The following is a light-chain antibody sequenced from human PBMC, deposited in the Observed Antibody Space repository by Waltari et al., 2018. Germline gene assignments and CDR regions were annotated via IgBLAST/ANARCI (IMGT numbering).Light chain of an antibody. Sequence: ATLSCRASQRMSDNSLAWFQQKPGQAPRLLIYGASSRATGVPDRFSGSGSGTDFTLTISRLEPEDFVVYYCHQYGSSWRTFGGGTKVEIK. CDR2: GAS. V-gene: IGKV3-20*01. J-gene: IGKJ4*01. CDR1: QRMSDNS. CDR3: HQYGSSWRT.